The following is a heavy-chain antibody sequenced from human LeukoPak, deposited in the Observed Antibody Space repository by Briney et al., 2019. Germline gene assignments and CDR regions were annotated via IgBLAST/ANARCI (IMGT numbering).Heavy chain of an antibody. CDR1: GFTLSSYG. CDR2: IRYDGSNK. D-gene: IGHD5-18*01. J-gene: IGHJ4*02. Sequence: PGGSLRLSCAASGFTLSSYGMHWVRQAPGKGLGWVAFIRYDGSNKYYADSVKGRFTISRDNSKNTLYLQMNSLRAEDTAVYYCAKGLVGYRPFYFDYWGQGTLVTVSS. V-gene: IGHV3-30*02. CDR3: AKGLVGYRPFYFDY.